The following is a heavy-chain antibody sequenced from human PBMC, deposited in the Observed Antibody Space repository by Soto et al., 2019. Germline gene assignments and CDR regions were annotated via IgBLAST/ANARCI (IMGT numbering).Heavy chain of an antibody. Sequence: SVKVSCKASGGTFSSYAISWVRQAPGQGLEWMGGIIPIFGTANYAQKFQGRVTITADESTSTAYMELSSLRSEDTAVYYCARVAAAGRAFDIWGQGTMVTVSS. D-gene: IGHD6-13*01. CDR1: GGTFSSYA. J-gene: IGHJ3*02. CDR2: IIPIFGTA. CDR3: ARVAAAGRAFDI. V-gene: IGHV1-69*13.